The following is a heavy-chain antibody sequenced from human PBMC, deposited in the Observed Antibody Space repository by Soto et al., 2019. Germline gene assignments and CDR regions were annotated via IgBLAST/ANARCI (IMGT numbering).Heavy chain of an antibody. Sequence: GGSLRLSCAASGFTFSSYGMHWVRQAPGKGLEWVAVIWYDGSDKYYADPVKGQFTISRDNSKNTLYLQMKSLRAEDTAVYYCAKETASYYYGSGSLVGPDSWGQGTLVTVSS. CDR1: GFTFSSYG. V-gene: IGHV3-33*06. CDR2: IWYDGSDK. D-gene: IGHD3-10*01. J-gene: IGHJ5*01. CDR3: AKETASYYYGSGSLVGPDS.